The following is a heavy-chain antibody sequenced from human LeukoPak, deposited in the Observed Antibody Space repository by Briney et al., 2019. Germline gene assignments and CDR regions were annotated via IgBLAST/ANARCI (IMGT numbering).Heavy chain of an antibody. CDR1: GFTFSTYW. Sequence: GGSLRLFCAASGFTFSTYWMSWVRQAPGKGLEYVANINQDGSEKYYVDSVKGRFTVSRDNAKNSLYLQMNSLRAEDTAVYYCARDPRSGSYFDYWGQGTPVTVFS. D-gene: IGHD1-26*01. CDR3: ARDPRSGSYFDY. J-gene: IGHJ4*02. V-gene: IGHV3-7*01. CDR2: INQDGSEK.